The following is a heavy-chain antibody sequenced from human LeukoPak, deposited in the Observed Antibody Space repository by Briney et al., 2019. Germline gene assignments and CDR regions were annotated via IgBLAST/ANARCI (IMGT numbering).Heavy chain of an antibody. CDR2: TSGSNSTI. V-gene: IGHV3-48*04. CDR1: GFTFNTFV. CDR3: ARDHLWFGDYDY. D-gene: IGHD3-10*01. Sequence: QAGGSLRLSCVASGFTFNTFVMHWVRQAPGKGLEWISYTSGSNSTIYYADSVKGRFTISRDNAKNSLYLQMNSLRAEDTAVYYCARDHLWFGDYDYWGQGTLVIVSS. J-gene: IGHJ4*02.